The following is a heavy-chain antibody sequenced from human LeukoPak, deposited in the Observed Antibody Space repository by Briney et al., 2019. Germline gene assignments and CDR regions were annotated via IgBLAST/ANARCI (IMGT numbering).Heavy chain of an antibody. V-gene: IGHV1-69*04. CDR3: ARAQDIVATDY. D-gene: IGHD5-12*01. CDR2: IIPILGIA. CDR1: GGTFSSYA. J-gene: IGHJ4*02. Sequence: SVEVSCKASGGTFSSYAISWVRQAPGQGLEWMGRIIPILGIANYAQKFQGRVTITADKSTSTAYMELSSLRSEDTAVYYCARAQDIVATDYWGQGTLVTVSS.